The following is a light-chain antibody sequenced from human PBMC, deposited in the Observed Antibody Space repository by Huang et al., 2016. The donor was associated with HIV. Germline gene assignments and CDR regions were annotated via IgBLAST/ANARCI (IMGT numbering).Light chain of an antibody. CDR3: QQYHNWPYT. CDR2: GSS. Sequence: EIIMTQSPATLSLSPGEGASLSCRANQSVATNFAWYLLRPGQSPRIIILGSSTRASGLPGRFSGSGSGTQFTLTVSGLQSEDFAVYYCQQYHNWPYTFGQGTKLEI. CDR1: QSVATN. J-gene: IGKJ2*01. V-gene: IGKV3-15*01.